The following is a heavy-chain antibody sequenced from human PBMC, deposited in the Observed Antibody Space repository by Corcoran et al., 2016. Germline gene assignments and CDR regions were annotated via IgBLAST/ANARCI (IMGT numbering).Heavy chain of an antibody. D-gene: IGHD5-18*01. Sequence: QLQLQESGPGLVKPSETLSLTCTVSGGSIGSTSYYWGWIRQPPGKGLEWIGTIYYSGSTYYNPSLKSRVTISVDTSKNQFFMILSSVTAADTAVYYGARRGYSYGKFDYWGQGTLVTVSS. CDR1: GGSIGSTSYY. J-gene: IGHJ4*02. V-gene: IGHV4-39*01. CDR3: ARRGYSYGKFDY. CDR2: IYYSGST.